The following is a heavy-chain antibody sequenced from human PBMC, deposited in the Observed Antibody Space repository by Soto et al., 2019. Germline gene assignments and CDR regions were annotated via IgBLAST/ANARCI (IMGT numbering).Heavy chain of an antibody. CDR3: ARGPGGYPPSY. Sequence: ASTLSLTCSVYVGSFRGYYWSWSRQPPGKGLEWIGEINHSGSTNYNPSLKSRVTISVDTSKNQFSLKLSSVTAADTAVYYCARGPGGYPPSYWGQGTLVTVSS. J-gene: IGHJ4*02. V-gene: IGHV4-34*01. CDR2: INHSGST. CDR1: VGSFRGYY. D-gene: IGHD5-12*01.